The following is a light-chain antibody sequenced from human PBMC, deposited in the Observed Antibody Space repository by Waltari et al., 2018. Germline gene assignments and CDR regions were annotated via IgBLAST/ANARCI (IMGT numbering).Light chain of an antibody. J-gene: IGLJ2*01. CDR2: AVT. CDR3: GSYAGYNKV. CDR1: SSDVGGYNY. Sequence: QSALTQPPSASGSPGQSVTISCTGTSSDVGGYNYVSWYHQHPGKAPRLMIYAVTKRPYRVPDRFSGSKSGNTASLTVSGLQAEDEADYYCGSYAGYNKVFGGGTKLTVL. V-gene: IGLV2-8*01.